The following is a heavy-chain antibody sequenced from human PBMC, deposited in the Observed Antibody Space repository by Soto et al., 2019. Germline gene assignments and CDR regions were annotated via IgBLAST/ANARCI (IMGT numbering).Heavy chain of an antibody. CDR1: RFVLNPRGVA. CDR2: IYWDDDK. CDR3: AHTGMGATGWFDP. Sequence: QITLKESGPTLVKPTQTLTMTCTLSRFVLNPRGVAVGWIRQPPGKALEWLALIYWDDDKRYSPSLKSRLTITKDTSKNQVVLIMTNMDPLDTATYYCAHTGMGATGWFDPWGQGTLVTVSS. J-gene: IGHJ5*02. D-gene: IGHD1-26*01. V-gene: IGHV2-5*02.